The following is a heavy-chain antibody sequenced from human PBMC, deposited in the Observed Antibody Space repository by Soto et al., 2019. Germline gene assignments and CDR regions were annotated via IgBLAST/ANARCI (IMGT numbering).Heavy chain of an antibody. CDR2: IFPGDSDT. D-gene: IGHD3-9*01. CDR3: ARRDYDALTGYSQALDF. CDR1: GYSFTNYW. J-gene: IGHJ4*02. V-gene: IGHV5-51*01. Sequence: EVQLLQSGAEVKKSGESLKISCQTSGYSFTNYWIAWVRQLPGKGLEWMGTIFPGDSDTKYSPSFQGQVTISADKSIRTAYLQWSSLMTSDTAIYYCARRDYDALTGYSQALDFWGQGTVVTVSP.